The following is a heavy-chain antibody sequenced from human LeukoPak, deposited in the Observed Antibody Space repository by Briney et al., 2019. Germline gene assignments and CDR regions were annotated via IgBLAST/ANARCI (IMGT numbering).Heavy chain of an antibody. CDR3: ARARVAEDQPFDY. CDR1: GCTFSSYA. D-gene: IGHD2-2*01. J-gene: IGHJ4*02. V-gene: IGHV1-69*05. CDR2: IIPIFGTA. Sequence: ASAKVSCKASGCTFSSYAISWVRQAPGQGLEWMGGIIPIFGTANYAQKFQGRVTITTDESTSTAYMELSSLRSEDTAVYYCARARVAEDQPFDYWGQGTLVTVSS.